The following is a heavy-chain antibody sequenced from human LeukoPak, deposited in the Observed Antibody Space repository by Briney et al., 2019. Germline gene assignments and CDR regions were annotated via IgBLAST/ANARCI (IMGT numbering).Heavy chain of an antibody. J-gene: IGHJ4*02. CDR3: ARSQNYYGSGDC. D-gene: IGHD3-10*01. CDR2: IYHSGTT. Sequence: SDTLSLTCAVSGYSITSSSWWGWIRQPPGKGLEWIGYIYHSGTTYYNPSLQSRATMSVDTSKNQFSLRLSSVTAADTAMYYCARSQNYYGSGDCWSQGTLVTVSS. V-gene: IGHV4-28*01. CDR1: GYSITSSSW.